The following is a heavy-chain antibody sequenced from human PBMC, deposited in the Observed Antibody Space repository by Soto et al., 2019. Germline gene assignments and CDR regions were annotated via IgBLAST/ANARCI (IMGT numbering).Heavy chain of an antibody. CDR1: GFTFDDYA. CDR2: ISWNSGSI. V-gene: IGHV3-9*01. CDR3: AKSMVRGVGYDAFDI. J-gene: IGHJ3*02. Sequence: GGSLRLSCAASGFTFDDYAMHWVRQAPGKGLEWVSGISWNSGSIGYADSVKGRFTISRDNAKNSLYLQMNSLRAEDTALYYCAKSMVRGVGYDAFDIWGQGTMVTVSS. D-gene: IGHD3-10*01.